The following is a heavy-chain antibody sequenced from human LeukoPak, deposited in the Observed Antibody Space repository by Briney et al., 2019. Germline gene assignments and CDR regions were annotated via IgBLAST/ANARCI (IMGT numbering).Heavy chain of an antibody. J-gene: IGHJ4*02. CDR3: ARTFPYCSSTRRYKRLDS. D-gene: IGHD2-2*02. V-gene: IGHV4-34*01. CDR2: INHSGGT. CDR1: GGSFSGYY. Sequence: PSETLSLTCAVYGGSFSGYYWSWIRQPPGKGLEWIGEINHSGGTNYNPSLRSGVTISVDTSKNQFSLKLSSVTAADTAVYYSARTFPYCSSTRRYKRLDSSGQGTLVTVSS.